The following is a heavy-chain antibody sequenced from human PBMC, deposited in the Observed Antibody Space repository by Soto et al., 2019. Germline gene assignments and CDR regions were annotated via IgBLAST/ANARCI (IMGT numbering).Heavy chain of an antibody. V-gene: IGHV4-59*01. CDR1: GGSISSYY. J-gene: IGHJ5*02. CDR3: ARGSVPAARNWFDP. Sequence: SETLSLTCTVSGGSISSYYWSWIRQPPGKGLEWIGYIYYSGSTNYNPSLKSRVTISVDTSKNQFSLKLSSVTAADTAVYYCARGSVPAARNWFDPWGQGTLVTVSS. CDR2: IYYSGST. D-gene: IGHD2-2*01.